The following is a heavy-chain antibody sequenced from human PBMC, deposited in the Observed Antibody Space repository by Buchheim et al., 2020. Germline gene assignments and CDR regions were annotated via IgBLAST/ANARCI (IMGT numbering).Heavy chain of an antibody. CDR2: INHSGST. CDR3: ARMQRRAVVAATKTYYFDY. CDR1: GGSFSGYY. Sequence: QVQLQQWGAGLLKPSETLSLTCAVSGGSFSGYYWSWIRQPPGKGLEWIGEINHSGSTNYNPSLKSRVTISVATSKNQFSLKLSSVTAADTAVYYCARMQRRAVVAATKTYYFDYWGQGTL. J-gene: IGHJ4*02. V-gene: IGHV4-34*01. D-gene: IGHD2-15*01.